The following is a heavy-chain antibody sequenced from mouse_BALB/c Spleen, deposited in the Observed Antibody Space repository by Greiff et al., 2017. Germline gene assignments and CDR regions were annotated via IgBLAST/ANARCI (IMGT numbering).Heavy chain of an antibody. J-gene: IGHJ3*01. Sequence: EVKLEESGGGLVQPGGSMKLSCVASGFTFSNYWMNWVRQSPEKGLEWVAEIRLKSNNYATHYAESVKGRFTISRDDSKSSVYLQMNNLRAEDTGIYYCTLRLAYWGQGTLVTVSA. CDR1: GFTFSNYW. CDR3: TLRLAY. CDR2: IRLKSNNYAT. D-gene: IGHD1-2*01. V-gene: IGHV6-6*02.